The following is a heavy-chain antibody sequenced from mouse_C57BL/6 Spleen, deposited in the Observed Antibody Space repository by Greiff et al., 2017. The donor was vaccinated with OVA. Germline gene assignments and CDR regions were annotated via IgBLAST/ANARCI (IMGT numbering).Heavy chain of an antibody. D-gene: IGHD2-5*01. CDR2: INPNNGGT. J-gene: IGHJ3*01. Sequence: EVQLQQSGPELVKPGASVKISCKASGYTFTDYYMNWVKQSHGKSLEWIGDINPNNGGTSYNQKFKGKATLTVDKSSSTAYMELRSLTSEDSAVYYCASTWSNYAYWGQGTLVTVSA. CDR3: ASTWSNYAY. V-gene: IGHV1-26*01. CDR1: GYTFTDYY.